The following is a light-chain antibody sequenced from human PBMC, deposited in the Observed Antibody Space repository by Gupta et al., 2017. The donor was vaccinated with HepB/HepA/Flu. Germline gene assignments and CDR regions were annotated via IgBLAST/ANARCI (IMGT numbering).Light chain of an antibody. CDR3: QQSSKWPSVT. CDR2: DAS. V-gene: IGKV3-11*01. CDR1: QSVSSY. Sequence: EIVLTQSPATLSLSPGERATLSCRASQSVSSYLAWYQQKPGQAPRLLIYDASNRAAGIPARFSGSGCGKDFTLTISSREPEDFAVYYCQQSSKWPSVTFGQGTKVEIK. J-gene: IGKJ1*01.